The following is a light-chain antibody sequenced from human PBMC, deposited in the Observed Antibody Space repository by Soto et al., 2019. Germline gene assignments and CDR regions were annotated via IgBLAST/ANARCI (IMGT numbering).Light chain of an antibody. J-gene: IGLJ2*01. Sequence: SYELTQPPSVSVSPGQTASITCSGDKSGDKFASWYQQKPGQSPVLVMCQDSKRPSGIPERFSGSNSGNTATLTISGTQAMDEADYYCQAWDSSSVVFGGGTKVTVL. V-gene: IGLV3-1*01. CDR1: KSGDKF. CDR3: QAWDSSSVV. CDR2: QDS.